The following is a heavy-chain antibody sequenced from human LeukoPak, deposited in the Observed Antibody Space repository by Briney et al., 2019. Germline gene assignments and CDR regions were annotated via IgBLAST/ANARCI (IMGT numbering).Heavy chain of an antibody. CDR3: ARGARPRLVWGDAFDI. CDR1: GFTFSDYY. D-gene: IGHD2-8*01. J-gene: IGHJ3*02. Sequence: PGRSLRLSCAASGFTFSDYYMSWIRQAPGKGLEWVSYISSSGSTIYYADSVKGRFTISRHNSKNTLYLQMNSLRAEDTAVYYCARGARPRLVWGDAFDIWGQGTMVTVSS. CDR2: ISSSGSTI. V-gene: IGHV3-11*01.